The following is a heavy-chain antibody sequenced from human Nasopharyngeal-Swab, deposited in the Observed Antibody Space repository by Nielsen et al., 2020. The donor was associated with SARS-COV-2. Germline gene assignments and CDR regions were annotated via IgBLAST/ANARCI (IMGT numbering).Heavy chain of an antibody. Sequence: ASVKVSCKASGYIFASYGISWVRQAPGQGLEWMGWISVYSGNTNYAQKLQGRVTMTTDTSTSIAYMELRSPRSDDTAVYYCARDGTHVGAFLNWLDPWGQGTLVTVSS. CDR3: ARDGTHVGAFLNWLDP. CDR1: GYIFASYG. CDR2: ISVYSGNT. J-gene: IGHJ5*02. D-gene: IGHD3-3*02. V-gene: IGHV1-18*01.